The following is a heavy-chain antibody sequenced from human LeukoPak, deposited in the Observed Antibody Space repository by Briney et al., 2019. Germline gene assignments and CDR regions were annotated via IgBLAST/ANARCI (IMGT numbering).Heavy chain of an antibody. Sequence: SETLSLICTVSGYSISSGYYWGWVRQPPGKGLEWIGTVYHSGSTYYNPSLRSRVTISVETSKNQFSLKVRSMTAADAAVYYCARVPGVYYDRLTGYGSGWFDPWGQGTLVTVSS. CDR3: ARVPGVYYDRLTGYGSGWFDP. D-gene: IGHD3-9*01. V-gene: IGHV4-38-2*02. CDR1: GYSISSGYY. J-gene: IGHJ5*02. CDR2: VYHSGST.